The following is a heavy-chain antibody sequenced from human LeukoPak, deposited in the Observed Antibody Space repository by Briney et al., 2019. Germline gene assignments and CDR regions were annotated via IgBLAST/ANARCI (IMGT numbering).Heavy chain of an antibody. CDR3: ARAQGSFDFWSGYYSSPGYYYYMDV. J-gene: IGHJ6*03. Sequence: SETLSLTCTVSGDSISSYYWSWIRQPPGKGLEWIGYISYSGSTNYNPSLKSRVTISVDTSKNQFSLNLSSVTAADTAVYYCARAQGSFDFWSGYYSSPGYYYYMDVWGKGTTVTVSS. D-gene: IGHD3-3*01. V-gene: IGHV4-59*01. CDR1: GDSISSYY. CDR2: ISYSGST.